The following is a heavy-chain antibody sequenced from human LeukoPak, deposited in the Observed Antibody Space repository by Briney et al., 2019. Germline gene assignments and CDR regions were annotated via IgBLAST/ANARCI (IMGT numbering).Heavy chain of an antibody. CDR2: MNPNSGNT. CDR3: ARGRGGSGSYYRVDY. D-gene: IGHD3-10*01. V-gene: IGHV1-8*01. Sequence: ASVNVFCEASGYTFTSYDIHGVRQATAQGLEWMGWMNPNSGNTGYAQKFQGRVTMTRNTSISTAYMELSSLRSEDTAVYYCARGRGGSGSYYRVDYWGQGTLVTVSS. J-gene: IGHJ4*02. CDR1: GYTFTSYD.